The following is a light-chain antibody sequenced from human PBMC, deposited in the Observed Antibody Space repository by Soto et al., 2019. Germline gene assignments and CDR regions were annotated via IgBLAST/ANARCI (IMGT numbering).Light chain of an antibody. CDR3: SSYTSSSTYV. J-gene: IGLJ1*01. CDR2: DVS. V-gene: IGLV2-14*01. Sequence: QSALTQPSSVSGSPGQSNTLSCTGKNNYVGGYNYVSWYQQHPGKAPKLMIYDVSNRPSGVSNRFSGSKSGNTASLTISGLQAEDEADYYCSSYTSSSTYVFGTGTKVTVL. CDR1: NNYVGGYNY.